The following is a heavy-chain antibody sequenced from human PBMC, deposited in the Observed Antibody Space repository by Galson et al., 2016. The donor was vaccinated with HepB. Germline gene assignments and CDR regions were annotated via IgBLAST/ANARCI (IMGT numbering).Heavy chain of an antibody. CDR3: ARDGGVKVGGDY. Sequence: SLRLSCAASGFTVSNNYMTWVRQAPGKGLEWVSVIYSTGSTKYADSVKGRFTISRDSSKNTLYLQMNSLRAEDTAVYYCARDGGVKVGGDYWGQGTPVTVSS. D-gene: IGHD3-16*01. V-gene: IGHV3-53*01. CDR2: IYSTGST. J-gene: IGHJ4*02. CDR1: GFTVSNNY.